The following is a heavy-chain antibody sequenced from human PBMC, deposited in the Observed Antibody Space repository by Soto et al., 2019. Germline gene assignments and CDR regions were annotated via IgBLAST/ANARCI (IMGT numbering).Heavy chain of an antibody. J-gene: IGHJ6*02. CDR2: IIPTLGTP. V-gene: IGHV1-69*01. CDR1: GGTFSTHA. CDR3: ARAAFRSGYYGYYYGMDV. Sequence: QVQLVQSGAEVKKPGSSVKVSCKASGGTFSTHAISWVRQAPGQGLEWLGGIIPTLGTPNYAQKFQGRVTVTADEYTSTAYMELSRLTSEDMAVYYCARAAFRSGYYGYYYGMDVWGQGTAVNV. D-gene: IGHD3-3*01.